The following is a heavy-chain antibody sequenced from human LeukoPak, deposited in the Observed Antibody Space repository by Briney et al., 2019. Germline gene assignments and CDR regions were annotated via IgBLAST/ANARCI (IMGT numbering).Heavy chain of an antibody. Sequence: HGESLKISCKGSRYSFTSYWIGWVRQMPGKGLEWVGIIYPGDSDTRYSPSFQGQVTISADKSISTAYLQWSSLKASDTAMYYCARLLGYCSGGSCYFFYFDYWGQGTLVTVSS. J-gene: IGHJ4*02. V-gene: IGHV5-51*01. CDR2: IYPGDSDT. CDR1: RYSFTSYW. D-gene: IGHD2-15*01. CDR3: ARLLGYCSGGSCYFFYFDY.